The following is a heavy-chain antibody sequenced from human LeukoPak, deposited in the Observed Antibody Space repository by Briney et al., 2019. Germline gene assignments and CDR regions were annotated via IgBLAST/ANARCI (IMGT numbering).Heavy chain of an antibody. D-gene: IGHD3-10*01. V-gene: IGHV4-59*08. CDR2: IYYSGST. J-gene: IGHJ4*02. CDR1: GDSISSFY. Sequence: SETLSLTCTVSGDSISSFYWYWIRQPPGKGLEWIGYIYYSGSTDYNPSLKSRVTISVDTSKNQFSLKLGSVTAADTAVYYCARHKPYGSGSYAPYYFDYWGQGTLVTVSS. CDR3: ARHKPYGSGSYAPYYFDY.